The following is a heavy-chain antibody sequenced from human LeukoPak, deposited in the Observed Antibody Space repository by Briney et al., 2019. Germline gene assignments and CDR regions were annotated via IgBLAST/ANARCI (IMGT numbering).Heavy chain of an antibody. CDR1: GFTFSSYA. D-gene: IGHD5-12*01. CDR3: ARDRYGGYGGFDY. V-gene: IGHV3-30*04. CDR2: ISYDGSNK. Sequence: GGSLRLSCAASGFTFSSYAMHWVRQAPGKGLEWVAVISYDGSNKYYADSVKGRFTISRDNSKNTLYLQMNSLRAEDTAVYYCARDRYGGYGGFDYWGQGTLVTVSS. J-gene: IGHJ4*02.